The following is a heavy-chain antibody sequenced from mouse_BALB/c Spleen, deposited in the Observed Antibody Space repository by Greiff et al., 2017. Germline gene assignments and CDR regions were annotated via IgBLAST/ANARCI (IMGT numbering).Heavy chain of an antibody. Sequence: VQLKESGGGLVKPGGSLKLSCAASGFTFSSYTMSWVRQTPEKRLEWVAYISNGGGSTYYPDTVKGRFTISRDNAKNTLYLQMSSLKSEDTAMYYCARHRNGYYGGFDYWGQGTTLTVSS. D-gene: IGHD2-3*01. CDR3: ARHRNGYYGGFDY. J-gene: IGHJ2*01. CDR1: GFTFSSYT. V-gene: IGHV5-12-2*01. CDR2: ISNGGGST.